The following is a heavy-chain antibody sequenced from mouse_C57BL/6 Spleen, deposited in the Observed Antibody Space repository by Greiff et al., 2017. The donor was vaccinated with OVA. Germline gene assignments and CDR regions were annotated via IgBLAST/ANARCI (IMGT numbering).Heavy chain of an antibody. CDR2: IRSKSNNYAT. V-gene: IGHV10-1*01. CDR3: VRHADYGCAMDY. CDR1: GFSFNTYA. Sequence: EVKVVESGGGLVQPKGSLKLSCAASGFSFNTYAMNWVRQAPGKGLEWVARIRSKSNNYATYYADSVKDRFTISRDDSESMLYLQMNNLKTEDTAMYYCVRHADYGCAMDYWGQGTSVTVSS. J-gene: IGHJ4*01. D-gene: IGHD1-1*01.